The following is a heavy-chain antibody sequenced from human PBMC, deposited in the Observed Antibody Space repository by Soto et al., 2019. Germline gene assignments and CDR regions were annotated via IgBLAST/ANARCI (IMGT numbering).Heavy chain of an antibody. D-gene: IGHD3-10*01. J-gene: IGHJ4*02. V-gene: IGHV1-3*01. CDR3: ASPSYGSGSYY. Sequence: QVQLVQSGAEVKKPGASVKVSCKASGYTFSSYALHWVRQAPGQRLEWMGWINAGNGNTKYSQKFQGRVTFTRDTSASTAYLELRSLRSEDTAVYYCASPSYGSGSYYLGQGTLVTVSS. CDR1: GYTFSSYA. CDR2: INAGNGNT.